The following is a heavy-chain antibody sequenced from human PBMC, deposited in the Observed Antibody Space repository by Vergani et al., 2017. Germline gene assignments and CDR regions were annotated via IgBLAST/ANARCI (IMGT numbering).Heavy chain of an antibody. CDR3: ARDSGDSGSYYYYYYYMDV. CDR1: GGTFSSYA. Sequence: QVQLVQSGAEVKKPGSSVKVSCKASGGTFSSYAISWVRQAPGQGLEWMGGIIPIFGTANYAQKFQGRVTPTAEESPSTAYMELCSLRSEDTAVDYWARDSGDSGSYYYYYYYMDVWGKGTTVTVSS. V-gene: IGHV1-69*01. CDR2: IIPIFGTA. J-gene: IGHJ6*03. D-gene: IGHD1-26*01.